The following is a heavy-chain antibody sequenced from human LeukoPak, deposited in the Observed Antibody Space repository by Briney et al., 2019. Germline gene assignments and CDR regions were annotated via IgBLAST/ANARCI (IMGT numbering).Heavy chain of an antibody. CDR1: GGSISSYY. Sequence: SETLSLTCTVSGGSISSYYWSWIRQPPGKGLEWIGYIYYSGSTNYNPSLKSRVTMSVDTSKNQFSLKLSSVTAADTAVYYCASASYGSGSYPPNWYFDLWGRGTLVTVSS. J-gene: IGHJ2*01. CDR3: ASASYGSGSYPPNWYFDL. D-gene: IGHD3-10*01. CDR2: IYYSGST. V-gene: IGHV4-59*12.